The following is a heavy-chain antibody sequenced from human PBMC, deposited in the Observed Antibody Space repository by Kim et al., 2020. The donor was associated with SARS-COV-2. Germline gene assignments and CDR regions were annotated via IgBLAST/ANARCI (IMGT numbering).Heavy chain of an antibody. CDR3: TTDPLGGYVYYYFGMDV. V-gene: IGHV3-15*01. CDR1: GFTFSNAW. Sequence: GGSLRLSCAASGFTFSNAWISWVRQAPGKGLEWVGRIKSKTDGGTTDYAAPVKGRFIISSDDSKNTRYLQMNSLKTDDTAMYYCTTDPLGGYVYYYFGMDVWGQGTTVTVSS. CDR2: IKSKTDGGTT. J-gene: IGHJ6*02. D-gene: IGHD5-12*01.